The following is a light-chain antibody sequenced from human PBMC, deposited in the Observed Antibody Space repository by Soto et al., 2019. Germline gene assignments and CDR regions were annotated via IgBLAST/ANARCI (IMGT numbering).Light chain of an antibody. V-gene: IGKV1-6*01. Sequence: AIQMTQSPSSLSASVGDSVTITCRASQDVSNDLGWYQQKPGKAPNLLIYAASTLQSGVPSRFSGSGSGTDFTLTISSLQPEDSASYYCLQDHEYLTFGGGTKVDIK. CDR2: AAS. CDR3: LQDHEYLT. J-gene: IGKJ4*01. CDR1: QDVSND.